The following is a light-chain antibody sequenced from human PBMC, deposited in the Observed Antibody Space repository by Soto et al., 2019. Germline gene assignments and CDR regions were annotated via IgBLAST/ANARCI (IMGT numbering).Light chain of an antibody. V-gene: IGLV1-44*01. CDR1: SSNIGSHT. Sequence: QSVLIQPPSASGTPGQTIAISCSGSSSNIGSHTVNWYQQLPGTAPRLLIYSDTQRPSGVPDRFSGSKSGTSASLAISGLQSEYEGDYYCASWDDSLNGVVFGGGTKVTVL. CDR3: ASWDDSLNGVV. CDR2: SDT. J-gene: IGLJ2*01.